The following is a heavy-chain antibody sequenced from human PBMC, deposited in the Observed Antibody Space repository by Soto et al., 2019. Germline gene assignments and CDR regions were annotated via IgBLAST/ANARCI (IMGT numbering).Heavy chain of an antibody. V-gene: IGHV3-21*01. CDR3: ARPLASVTIYGEGIDY. Sequence: EVQLVESGGGLVKPGGSLRLSCAASGFTFGTYSMNWVRQAPGKGLEWVSFISTSGRNTYYADSVKGRFTISRENAKNSVFLQMNSLRAEDTAVYYCARPLASVTIYGEGIDYWGQGTRVTVSS. CDR2: ISTSGRNT. CDR1: GFTFGTYS. D-gene: IGHD3-3*01. J-gene: IGHJ4*02.